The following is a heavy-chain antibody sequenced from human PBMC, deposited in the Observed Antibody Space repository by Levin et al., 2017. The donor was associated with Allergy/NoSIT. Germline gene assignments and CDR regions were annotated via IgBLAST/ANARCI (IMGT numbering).Heavy chain of an antibody. D-gene: IGHD6-13*01. V-gene: IGHV3-7*01. CDR1: GFRFNSYW. J-gene: IGHJ6*02. Sequence: LSLTCAASGFRFNSYWMSWVRQDPAKGLEWVANVNQDGSGQEYLDSVKGRFTISRDNAKSSLYLQMHSLRTEDTAVYYCARDPYGSSRGYGMDVWGQGTTVIVSS. CDR2: VNQDGSGQ. CDR3: ARDPYGSSRGYGMDV.